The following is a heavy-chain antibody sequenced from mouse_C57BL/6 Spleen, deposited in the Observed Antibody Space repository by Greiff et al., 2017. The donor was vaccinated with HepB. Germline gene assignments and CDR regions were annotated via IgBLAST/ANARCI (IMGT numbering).Heavy chain of an antibody. J-gene: IGHJ3*01. Sequence: EVNLVESGGDLVKPGGSLKLSCAASGFTFSSYGMSWVRQTPDKRLEWVATISSGGSYTYYPDSVKGRFTISRDNAKNTLYLQMSSLKSEDTAMYYCARGDGGFAYWGQGTLVTVSA. V-gene: IGHV5-6*01. D-gene: IGHD1-2*01. CDR2: ISSGGSYT. CDR1: GFTFSSYG. CDR3: ARGDGGFAY.